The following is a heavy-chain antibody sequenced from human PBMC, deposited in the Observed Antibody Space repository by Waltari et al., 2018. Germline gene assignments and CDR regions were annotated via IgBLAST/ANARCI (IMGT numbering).Heavy chain of an antibody. Sequence: QVQLVESGGGVVQPGRSLRLSCAASEFTFRSYAMHWVRQAPGKGLEWVAVISDNERNIYYVDTVKGRFTISRDNSEKMLYLQMNSLRVEDTAVYYCARDYCDRTNCHGMDVWGQGTTVTVSS. CDR3: ARDYCDRTNCHGMDV. D-gene: IGHD3-22*01. J-gene: IGHJ6*02. V-gene: IGHV3-30*04. CDR1: EFTFRSYA. CDR2: ISDNERNI.